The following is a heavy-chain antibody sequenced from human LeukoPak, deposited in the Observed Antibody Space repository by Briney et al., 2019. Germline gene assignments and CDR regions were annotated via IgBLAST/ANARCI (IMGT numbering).Heavy chain of an antibody. CDR3: VKDLGGNYDY. CDR2: IDYDGSIT. CDR1: GFTLSSYW. J-gene: IGHJ4*02. V-gene: IGHV3-74*01. Sequence: GGSLRLSCAASGFTLSSYWIHRVRQVPGKGLVWVSRIDYDGSITNYADSVKGRFTISRDNARNTLYLQMNSLRVDDTAVYYCVKDLGGNYDYWGQGTLVTVSS. D-gene: IGHD1-7*01.